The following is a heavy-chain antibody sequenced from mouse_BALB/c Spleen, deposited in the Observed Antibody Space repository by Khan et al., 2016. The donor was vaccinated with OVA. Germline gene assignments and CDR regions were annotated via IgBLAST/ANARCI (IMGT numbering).Heavy chain of an antibody. D-gene: IGHD1-1*01. J-gene: IGHJ3*01. CDR3: ARLAYYYDSEGFAY. V-gene: IGHV5-6*02. CDR2: VSTGGHYT. CDR1: GFTFSTYG. Sequence: EVMLVESGGDVVKPGGSLKLSCAASGFTFSTYGMSWVRQTPDKRLEWVATVSTGGHYTYYPDTVKGRFTISRDNAKNTLYLQMSSLKSEDTARFYCARLAYYYDSEGFAYWGQGTLVTVSA.